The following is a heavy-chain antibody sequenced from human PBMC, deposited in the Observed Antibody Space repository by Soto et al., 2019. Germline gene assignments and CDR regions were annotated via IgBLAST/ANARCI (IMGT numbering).Heavy chain of an antibody. CDR1: GFTFSSYA. Sequence: GGSLRLSCAASGFTFSSYAMSWVRQAPGKGLEWVSAISGSGGSTYYADSVKGRFTISRDNSKNTLYLQMNSLRAEDTAVYNCAKDRGSVGRVFATFDYWGQGTLVTVSS. D-gene: IGHD2-15*01. J-gene: IGHJ4*02. CDR2: ISGSGGST. V-gene: IGHV3-23*01. CDR3: AKDRGSVGRVFATFDY.